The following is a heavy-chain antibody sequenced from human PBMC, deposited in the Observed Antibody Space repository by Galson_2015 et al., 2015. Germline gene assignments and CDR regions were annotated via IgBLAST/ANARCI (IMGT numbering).Heavy chain of an antibody. D-gene: IGHD4-17*01. Sequence: SLRLSCAASGFTFSDYYMSWIRQAPGKGLEWVSYISSSGSTIYYADSVKGRFTISRDNAKNSLHLQVNNLRAEDTAVYYCTTPGGDFGDPPLGYWGQGTLVTVSS. V-gene: IGHV3-11*01. CDR3: TTPGGDFGDPPLGY. J-gene: IGHJ4*02. CDR2: ISSSGSTI. CDR1: GFTFSDYY.